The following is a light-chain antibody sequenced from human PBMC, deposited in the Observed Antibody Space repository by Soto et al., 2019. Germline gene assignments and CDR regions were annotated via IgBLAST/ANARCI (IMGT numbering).Light chain of an antibody. V-gene: IGLV7-46*01. Sequence: QAVVTQEPSLTVSPGGTVTLTCGSSTGTVTNGHYPYWLQQKPGQAPRTLIYNTDNKHSWTPARFSGSLLGGKAALTLSGAQPEDEAAYYCLLPFGGPHAVLGGGTRLTAL. CDR1: TGTVTNGHY. CDR2: NTD. CDR3: LLPFGGPHAV. J-gene: IGLJ7*02.